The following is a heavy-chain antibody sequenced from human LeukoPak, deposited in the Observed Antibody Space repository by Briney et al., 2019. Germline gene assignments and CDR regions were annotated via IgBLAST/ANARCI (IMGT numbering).Heavy chain of an antibody. V-gene: IGHV3-33*06. J-gene: IGHJ4*02. CDR1: GFTFSSYG. D-gene: IGHD1-26*01. CDR3: AKDLRGAADY. Sequence: GGSLRLSCAASGFTFSSYGMHWVRQAPGKGLEWVAVIWYDGSNKYYADSVKGRFTISRDNSKNTLYLQMNSLRAEDTAVYYCAKDLRGAADYWGQGTLATVSS. CDR2: IWYDGSNK.